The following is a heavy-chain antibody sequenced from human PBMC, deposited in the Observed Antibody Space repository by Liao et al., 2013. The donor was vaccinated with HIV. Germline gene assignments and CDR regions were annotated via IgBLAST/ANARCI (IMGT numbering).Heavy chain of an antibody. J-gene: IGHJ5*02. CDR2: IYYSGST. V-gene: IGHV4-39*07. CDR1: GGSISSSSYY. D-gene: IGHD3-3*01. Sequence: QLQLQESGPGLVKPSETLSLTCTVSGGSISSSSYYWGWIRQPPGKGLEWIGSIYYSGSTYYNPSLKSRVTISVDTSKNQFSLKLSSVTAADTAVYYCARGIETYYDFWSGKNWFDPGAREPWSPSPQ. CDR3: ARGIETYYDFWSGKNWFDP.